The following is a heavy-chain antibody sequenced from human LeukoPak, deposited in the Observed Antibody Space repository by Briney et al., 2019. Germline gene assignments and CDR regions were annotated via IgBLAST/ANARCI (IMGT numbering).Heavy chain of an antibody. CDR1: GFTFSSYA. CDR2: ICGSGGST. Sequence: SGGSLSLSCAASGFTFSSYAMSWVRQAPGKGLEWVSAICGSGGSTYYADSVQGRFTISRDNSKNTLYLKMNSLRAEDTAVYYCAKVYCGGDCYSPSGYFGYWGQGTLVTVSS. CDR3: AKVYCGGDCYSPSGYFGY. V-gene: IGHV3-23*01. D-gene: IGHD2-21*02. J-gene: IGHJ4*02.